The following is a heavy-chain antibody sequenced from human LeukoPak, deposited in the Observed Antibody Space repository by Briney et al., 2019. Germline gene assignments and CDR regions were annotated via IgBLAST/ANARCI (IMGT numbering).Heavy chain of an antibody. Sequence: SETLSLTCAVYGESVSGFYWIWIRQPPGKGLEWIGEISHSGSTYYNPSLKSRVTISVDTSKNQFSLKLSSVTAADTAVYYCARAICRDGYNCPPIDWGQGTLVTVSS. J-gene: IGHJ4*02. D-gene: IGHD5-24*01. CDR3: ARAICRDGYNCPPID. CDR2: ISHSGST. V-gene: IGHV4-34*01. CDR1: GESVSGFY.